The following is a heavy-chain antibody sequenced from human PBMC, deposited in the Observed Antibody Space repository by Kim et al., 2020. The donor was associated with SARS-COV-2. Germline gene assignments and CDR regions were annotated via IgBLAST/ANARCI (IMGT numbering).Heavy chain of an antibody. Sequence: YAQKFQGRVTMTRNTSISTAYMELSSLRSEDTAVYYCAREPTSREFGMDVWGKGTTVTVSS. CDR3: AREPTSREFGMDV. J-gene: IGHJ6*04. D-gene: IGHD2-2*01. V-gene: IGHV1-8*01.